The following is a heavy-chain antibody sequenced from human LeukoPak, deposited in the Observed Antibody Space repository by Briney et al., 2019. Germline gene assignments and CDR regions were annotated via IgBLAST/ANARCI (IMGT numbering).Heavy chain of an antibody. CDR1: GFTFSSYG. D-gene: IGHD6-19*01. Sequence: GGSLRLSCAASGFTFSSYGMHWVRQAPGKGLEWVAFIRYDGSNKYYADSVKGRFTISSDNSKNTLYLQMNSLRADDTAVYYCAKALGSGWYYFDYWGQGTLVTVSS. J-gene: IGHJ4*02. V-gene: IGHV3-30*02. CDR2: IRYDGSNK. CDR3: AKALGSGWYYFDY.